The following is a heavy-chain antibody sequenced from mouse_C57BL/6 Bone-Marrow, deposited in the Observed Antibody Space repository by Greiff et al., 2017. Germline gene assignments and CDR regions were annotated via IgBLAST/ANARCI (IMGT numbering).Heavy chain of an antibody. CDR3: ARFYSNYGWCAY. CDR2: ISSGGSYP. J-gene: IGHJ3*01. CDR1: GFTFSSYG. D-gene: IGHD2-5*01. V-gene: IGHV5-6*01. Sequence: EVNVVESGGDLVKPGGSLKLSCAASGFTFSSYGMSWVRQTPDKRLEWVATISSGGSYPYYPDSVKGRFTISRDNAKNTLYLQMSSLKSEDTAMYYCARFYSNYGWCAYWGQGTLVTVSA.